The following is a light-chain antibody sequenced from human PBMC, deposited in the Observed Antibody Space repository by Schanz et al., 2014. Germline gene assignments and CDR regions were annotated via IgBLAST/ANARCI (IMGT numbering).Light chain of an antibody. J-gene: IGLJ2*01. Sequence: QSVLTQPPSASGTPGQRVTISCSGSNSNIGRNVVNWYQQFPGTAPKLLIHNSDQRPSGVPDRFSASKSGTSASLAISGLQSEDEADYYCAAWDKSLHGEFFGGGTKLTVL. CDR3: AAWDKSLHGEF. CDR2: NSD. CDR1: NSNIGRNV. V-gene: IGLV1-44*01.